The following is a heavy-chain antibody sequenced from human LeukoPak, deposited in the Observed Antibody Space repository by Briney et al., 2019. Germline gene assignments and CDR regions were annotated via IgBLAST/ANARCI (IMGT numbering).Heavy chain of an antibody. CDR1: GGTFSNYA. Sequence: SVKVSCKASGGTFSNYAINWVRQAPGQGLEWMGGIIPIFGTANHAQKFQGRVRITADKSTSTAYMELSSLRSEDTAVYYCARPRFPYYRLSGADYQYMDVWGKGTTVTVSS. V-gene: IGHV1-69*06. D-gene: IGHD2/OR15-2a*01. CDR2: IIPIFGTA. CDR3: ARPRFPYYRLSGADYQYMDV. J-gene: IGHJ6*03.